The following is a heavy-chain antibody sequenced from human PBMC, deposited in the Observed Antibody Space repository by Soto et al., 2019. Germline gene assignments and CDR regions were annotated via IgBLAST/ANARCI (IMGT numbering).Heavy chain of an antibody. CDR2: IYHSGTT. CDR1: GASISDNW. J-gene: IGHJ4*02. D-gene: IGHD2-15*01. V-gene: IGHV4-4*02. Sequence: QVQLQESGPGLVKPSGTLSLTCAVSGASISDNWWSWVRQPPGKGLEWIGEIYHSGTTTYNPSLNSRVIISVDKSSCPISLTLNSVAAADTAIYYCARHVAVPRTRGFDYWGQGTPVTVSS. CDR3: ARHVAVPRTRGFDY.